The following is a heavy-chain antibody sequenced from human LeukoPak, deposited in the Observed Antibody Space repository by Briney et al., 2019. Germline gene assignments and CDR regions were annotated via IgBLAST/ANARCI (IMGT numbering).Heavy chain of an antibody. V-gene: IGHV3-30*02. J-gene: IGHJ4*02. Sequence: GGSLRLSCAASAFTFSSYGMHWVRQAPGKGPEWVAFIRSDASNQYYADSVKGRFTISRDNSKNTLYLQMNSLRAEDTAVYYCAKVPLSSSGWDREYYFDYWGQGTLVTVSS. CDR3: AKVPLSSSGWDREYYFDY. D-gene: IGHD6-19*01. CDR1: AFTFSSYG. CDR2: IRSDASNQ.